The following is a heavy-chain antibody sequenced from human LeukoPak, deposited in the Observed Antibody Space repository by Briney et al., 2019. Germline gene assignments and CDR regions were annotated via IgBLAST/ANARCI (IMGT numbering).Heavy chain of an antibody. D-gene: IGHD3-10*01. Sequence: SETLSLTCTVSGGSISSSSYYWSWIRQPPGKGLEWIGYIYYSGSTNYNPSLKSRVTISVDTSKNQFSLKLSSVTAADTAVYYCARESALPFTMVRGVILSFFDYWGQGTLVTVSS. CDR3: ARESALPFTMVRGVILSFFDY. V-gene: IGHV4-61*01. J-gene: IGHJ4*02. CDR1: GGSISSSSYY. CDR2: IYYSGST.